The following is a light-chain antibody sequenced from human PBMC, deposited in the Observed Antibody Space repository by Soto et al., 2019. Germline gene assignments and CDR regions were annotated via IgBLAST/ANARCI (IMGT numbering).Light chain of an antibody. Sequence: VLPQPPSASGSPGQSVTISCIGTASDIGRYNYVSWYQHHPGKAPKLIIYEVTKRPSGVPDRFSGSKSGNTASLTVSGLQADDEADYYCYSYVGSNNYVYGTSTKVTLL. CDR2: EVT. V-gene: IGLV2-8*01. CDR1: ASDIGRYNY. CDR3: YSYVGSNNYV. J-gene: IGLJ1*01.